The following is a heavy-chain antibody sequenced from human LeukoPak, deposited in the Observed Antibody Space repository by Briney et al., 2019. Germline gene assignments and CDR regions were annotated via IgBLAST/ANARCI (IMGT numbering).Heavy chain of an antibody. CDR2: ISSGSSYI. CDR1: GFTFSSYS. Sequence: PGGSLRLSCAASGFTFSSYSMNWVRQAPGRGLEWVSSISSGSSYIYYADSVEGRFTISRDNAKNSLYLQMNSLRAEDTAVYYCARDGRSPLRSSSYGSGWTYFFDSWGQGTLVTVSS. CDR3: ARDGRSPLRSSSYGSGWTYFFDS. J-gene: IGHJ4*02. V-gene: IGHV3-21*01. D-gene: IGHD6-19*01.